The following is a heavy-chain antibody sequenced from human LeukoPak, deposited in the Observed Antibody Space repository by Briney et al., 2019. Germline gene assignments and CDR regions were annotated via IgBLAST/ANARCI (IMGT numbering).Heavy chain of an antibody. CDR2: IYTSGST. V-gene: IGHV4-61*02. J-gene: IGHJ3*02. CDR1: GGSISSGSYY. D-gene: IGHD2-2*01. CDR3: ARDQAQVVPAALGDAFDI. Sequence: KPSQTLSLTCTVSGGSISSGSYYWSWIRQPAGKGLEWIGRIYTSGSTNYNPSLKSRVTISVDTSKNQFSLKLSSVTAADTAVYYCARDQAQVVPAALGDAFDIWGQGTMVTVSS.